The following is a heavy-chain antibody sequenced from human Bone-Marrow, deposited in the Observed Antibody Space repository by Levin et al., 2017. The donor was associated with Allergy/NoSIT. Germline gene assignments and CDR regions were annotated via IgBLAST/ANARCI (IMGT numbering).Heavy chain of an antibody. CDR2: IYYSGST. CDR1: GGSISSYY. Sequence: SCTVSGGSISSYYWSWIRQPPGKGLEWIGYIYYSGSTNYNPSLKSRVTISVDTSKNQFSLKLSSVTAADTAVYYCARAYIPLWANLEAGWFDPWGQGTLVTVSS. CDR3: ARAYIPLWANLEAGWFDP. J-gene: IGHJ5*02. D-gene: IGHD3-3*01. V-gene: IGHV4-59*01.